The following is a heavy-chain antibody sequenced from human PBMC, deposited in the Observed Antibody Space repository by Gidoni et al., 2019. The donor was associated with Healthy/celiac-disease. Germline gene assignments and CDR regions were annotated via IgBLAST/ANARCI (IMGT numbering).Heavy chain of an antibody. Sequence: QVQLVQSGAAVKKPGSSVKVSCKASGGTFSSYAISWVRQAPGQGLEWMGRIIPILGIANYAQKFQGRVTITADKSTSTAYMELSSLRSEDTAVYYCARDLSRSWYVAGMWYFDYWGQGTLVTVSS. J-gene: IGHJ4*02. V-gene: IGHV1-69*04. CDR1: GGTFSSYA. CDR2: IIPILGIA. D-gene: IGHD6-13*01. CDR3: ARDLSRSWYVAGMWYFDY.